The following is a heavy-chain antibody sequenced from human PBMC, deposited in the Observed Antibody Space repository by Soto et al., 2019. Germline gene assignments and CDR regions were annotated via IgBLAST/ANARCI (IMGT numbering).Heavy chain of an antibody. J-gene: IGHJ3*02. CDR2: MSHSGGT. D-gene: IGHD1-1*01. CDR3: VRVERGTATTGVDAFDI. Sequence: QVQLQQWGAGLLKPSETLSLTCAVYGGSISSSTNYYWSWIRQPPGKGLEWIGEMSHSGGTHFNPALRSPVTISVDTAKYQFSLEMNSVTAADTALYYWVRVERGTATTGVDAFDIGGPGTMVTVSS. CDR1: GGSISSSTNYY. V-gene: IGHV4-34*03.